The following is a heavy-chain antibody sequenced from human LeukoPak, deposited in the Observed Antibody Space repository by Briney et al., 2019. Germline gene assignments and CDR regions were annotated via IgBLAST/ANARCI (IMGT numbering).Heavy chain of an antibody. Sequence: SETLSLTCTVSGYSISSGYYWGWIRQPPGKGLEWIGSIYHSGSTYYNPSLKSRVTTSVDTSKNQFSLKLSSVTAADTAVYYCARDRSGSYGGFDYWGQATLVTVSS. CDR3: ARDRSGSYGGFDY. J-gene: IGHJ4*02. CDR2: IYHSGST. V-gene: IGHV4-38-2*02. D-gene: IGHD1-26*01. CDR1: GYSISSGYY.